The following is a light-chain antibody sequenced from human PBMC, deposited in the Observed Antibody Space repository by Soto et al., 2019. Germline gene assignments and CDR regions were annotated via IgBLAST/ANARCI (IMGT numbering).Light chain of an antibody. CDR3: QPYNSYPGT. Sequence: DIQMTQSPSSLSASVGDRVTITCRASQSISRHLNWYQQKPGRAPKLLIYAASSLGSGVPSRFSGSGSWTEFTLTIRSLQHDDFGTYSCQPYNSYPGTFGQGTKVDTK. J-gene: IGKJ1*01. CDR1: QSISRH. CDR2: AAS. V-gene: IGKV1-39*01.